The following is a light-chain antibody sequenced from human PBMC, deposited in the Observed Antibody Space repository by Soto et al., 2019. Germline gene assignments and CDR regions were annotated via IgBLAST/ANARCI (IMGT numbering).Light chain of an antibody. CDR2: GAS. CDR3: QKYSSAPPKFT. Sequence: DIQMTQSPSSLSASVGDRVTITCRASQGIYNYLAWYQQKPGKVPQLLIYGASTLQSGVPSRFSGSGSGTDFTLTIDSLQPEDVATYYCQKYSSAPPKFTFGGGTKVEFK. CDR1: QGIYNY. J-gene: IGKJ4*01. V-gene: IGKV1-27*01.